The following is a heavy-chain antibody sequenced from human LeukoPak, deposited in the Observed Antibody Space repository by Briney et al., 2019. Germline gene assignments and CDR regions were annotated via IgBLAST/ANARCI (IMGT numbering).Heavy chain of an antibody. CDR2: IYYGGST. J-gene: IGHJ3*02. Sequence: SETLSLTCTVSGGSISSYYWSWIRQPPGKGLEWIGYIYYGGSTNYNPSLKSRVTISVDTSKNQFSLKLSSVTAADTAVYYCARDPWFGELSYAFDIWGQGTMVTVSS. V-gene: IGHV4-59*01. D-gene: IGHD3-10*01. CDR3: ARDPWFGELSYAFDI. CDR1: GGSISSYY.